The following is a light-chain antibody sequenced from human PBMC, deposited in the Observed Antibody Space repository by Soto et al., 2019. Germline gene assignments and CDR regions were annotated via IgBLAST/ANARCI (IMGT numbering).Light chain of an antibody. CDR2: DVS. Sequence: QSALTQPASVSGSPGQSITISCTGTSRDVGGYNYVSWYQQHQGKAPKLTIYDVSNRPSGVSNRLSGSKSGNTASLTISGLQAEDEAEYYCSSYTSSSTPGFGGGTTFTVL. J-gene: IGLJ2*01. V-gene: IGLV2-14*01. CDR1: SRDVGGYNY. CDR3: SSYTSSSTPG.